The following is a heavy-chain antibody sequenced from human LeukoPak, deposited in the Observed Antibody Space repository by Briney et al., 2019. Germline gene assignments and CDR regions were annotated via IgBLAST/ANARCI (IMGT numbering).Heavy chain of an antibody. V-gene: IGHV7-4-1*02. CDR1: GYTFTSYG. Sequence: GASVKVSCKASGYTFTSYGISWVRQAPGQGLEWMGWINTNTGNPTYAQGFTGRFVFSLDTSVSTAYLQISSLKAEDTAVYYCASPPRDFWSGYYSDYYYYGMDVWGQGTTVTVSS. CDR2: INTNTGNP. D-gene: IGHD3-3*01. J-gene: IGHJ6*02. CDR3: ASPPRDFWSGYYSDYYYYGMDV.